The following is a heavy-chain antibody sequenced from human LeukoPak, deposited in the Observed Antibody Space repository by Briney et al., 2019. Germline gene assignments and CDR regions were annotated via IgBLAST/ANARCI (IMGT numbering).Heavy chain of an antibody. J-gene: IGHJ4*02. CDR1: GYTFTGYY. CDR2: INPNSGGT. CDR3: ARDTSGSYLFDY. V-gene: IGHV1-2*02. Sequence: ASVKVSCKASGYTFTGYYMHWVRQAPGHGLEWMGWINPNSGGTNYAQKFQGRVTMTRDTSISTAYMELSRLRSDDTAVYYCARDTSGSYLFDYWGQGTLVTVSS. D-gene: IGHD1-26*01.